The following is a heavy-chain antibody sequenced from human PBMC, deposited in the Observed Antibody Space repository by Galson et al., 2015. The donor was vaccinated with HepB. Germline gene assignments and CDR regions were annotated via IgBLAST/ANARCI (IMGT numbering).Heavy chain of an antibody. CDR1: GYTFTGYY. CDR2: INPNGGGT. Sequence: SVKVSCKASGYTFTGYYMHWVRQAPGQGLEWMGWINPNGGGTNYAQKFQDRVTMTRDTSISTAYMELSRLRSDDTAVYYCAKNSSPYYYDGTSYLNYWGQGTLVTVSS. D-gene: IGHD3-22*01. J-gene: IGHJ4*02. CDR3: AKNSSPYYYDGTSYLNY. V-gene: IGHV1-2*02.